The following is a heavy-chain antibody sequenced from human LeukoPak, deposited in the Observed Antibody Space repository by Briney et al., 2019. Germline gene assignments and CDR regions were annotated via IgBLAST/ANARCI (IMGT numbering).Heavy chain of an antibody. CDR1: GFTFSIYA. Sequence: GGSLRLSCAAFGFTFSIYAMSWVRQAPWKGLEWVSVISSSDDSTYYADSVKGRFTISRDNSKNTLCLQMNSLRAEDTAVYYCAKGRPSILGDWGQGTLVTVSS. CDR3: AKGRPSILGD. V-gene: IGHV3-23*01. D-gene: IGHD3-16*01. CDR2: ISSSDDST. J-gene: IGHJ4*02.